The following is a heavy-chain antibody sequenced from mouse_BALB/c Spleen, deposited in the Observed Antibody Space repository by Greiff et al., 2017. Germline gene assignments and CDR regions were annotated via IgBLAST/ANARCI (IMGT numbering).Heavy chain of an antibody. CDR1: GFTFNTYA. D-gene: IGHD1-2*01. V-gene: IGHV10-1*02. CDR3: VDYGYDY. J-gene: IGHJ3*01. Sequence: EVKLVESGGGLVQPKGSLKLSCAASGFTFNTYAMNWVRQAPGKGLEWVARIRSKSNNYATYYADSVKDRFTISRDDSQSMLYLQMNNLKTEDTAMYYCVDYGYDYWGQGTLVTVSA. CDR2: IRSKSNNYAT.